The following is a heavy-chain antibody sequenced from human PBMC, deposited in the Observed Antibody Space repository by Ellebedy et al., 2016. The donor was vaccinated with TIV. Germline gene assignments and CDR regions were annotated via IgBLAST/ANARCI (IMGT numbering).Heavy chain of an antibody. Sequence: GGSLRLXXAASGFTFSSYAMTWVRQAPGKGLEWVSSISGSGGSTNYADSVKGRFTISRDNSKNTVYLQMNSLRAEDTAVYYCARAPLNMQFENWGQGTLVTVSS. CDR2: ISGSGGST. CDR3: ARAPLNMQFEN. V-gene: IGHV3-23*01. J-gene: IGHJ4*02. CDR1: GFTFSSYA.